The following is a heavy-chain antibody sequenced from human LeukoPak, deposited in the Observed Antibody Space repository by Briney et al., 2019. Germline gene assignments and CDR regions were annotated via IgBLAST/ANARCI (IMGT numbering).Heavy chain of an antibody. V-gene: IGHV4-39*07. CDR2: IYYSGST. Sequence: SETLSLTCTVSGGSISSSSYYWGWIRQPPGKGLEWIGSIYYSGSTYYNPSLKSRVTISVDTSKNQFSLKLSSVTAADTAVYYCAREGDSGYDKMVVWGSYRYPFFDYWGQGTLVTVSS. J-gene: IGHJ4*02. CDR3: AREGDSGYDKMVVWGSYRYPFFDY. D-gene: IGHD3-16*02. CDR1: GGSISSSSYY.